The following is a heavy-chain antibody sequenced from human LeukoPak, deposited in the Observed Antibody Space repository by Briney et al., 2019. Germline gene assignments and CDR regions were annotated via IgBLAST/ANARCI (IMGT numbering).Heavy chain of an antibody. D-gene: IGHD1-26*01. CDR2: IYYTGST. J-gene: IGHJ3*02. CDR1: GGSVSSSSYY. CDR3: ARIGSGSYHPGAFDI. Sequence: SETLSLTCTVSGGSVSSSSYYWGWIRQPPGEGLEWIGNIYYTGSTYYSPSLKSRVTISVDTSKNQFSLKLTSVTATDTAVYYCARIGSGSYHPGAFDIWGQGTMVTVSS. V-gene: IGHV4-39*01.